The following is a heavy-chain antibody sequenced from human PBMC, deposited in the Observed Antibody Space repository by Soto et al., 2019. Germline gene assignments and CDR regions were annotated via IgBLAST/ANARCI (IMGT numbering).Heavy chain of an antibody. J-gene: IGHJ3*02. CDR1: GGTFSGCA. Sequence: QVQLVQSGAEVKKPGSSVKFSCKASGGTFSGCAISWVRQAPGHGLEWMGGSIPIFGTANYAAKFQARVRINADESTSTDSMELSSLRSEDTAVYYCARESPRTIIVVVHYAFDIWGQRTMVTVSS. D-gene: IGHD3-22*01. CDR3: ARESPRTIIVVVHYAFDI. V-gene: IGHV1-69*12. CDR2: SIPIFGTA.